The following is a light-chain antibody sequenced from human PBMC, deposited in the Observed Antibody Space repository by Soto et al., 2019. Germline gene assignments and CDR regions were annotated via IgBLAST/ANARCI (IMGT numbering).Light chain of an antibody. Sequence: DIQMTQSPSTLSASIGDRVTITCRASQSIRSWLAWYQHKPGKAPKLLIYDASSLESGVPSGFSGSGSGTEFTLTISNLQPDDFATYYCQQYNNYSRTFGQGTKVDIK. CDR2: DAS. J-gene: IGKJ1*01. CDR3: QQYNNYSRT. CDR1: QSIRSW. V-gene: IGKV1-5*01.